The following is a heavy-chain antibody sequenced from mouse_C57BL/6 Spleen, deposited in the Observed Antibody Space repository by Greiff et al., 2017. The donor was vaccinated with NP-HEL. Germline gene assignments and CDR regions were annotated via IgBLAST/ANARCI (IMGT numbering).Heavy chain of an antibody. CDR3: APYPFAY. Sequence: VQLQESGPELVKPGASVKISCKASGYAFSSSWMNWVKQRPGKGLEWIGRIYPGDGDTNYNGKFKGKATLTADKSSSTAYMQLSSLTSEDSAVYFCAPYPFAYWGQGTLVTVSA. V-gene: IGHV1-82*01. CDR1: GYAFSSSW. CDR2: IYPGDGDT. J-gene: IGHJ3*01.